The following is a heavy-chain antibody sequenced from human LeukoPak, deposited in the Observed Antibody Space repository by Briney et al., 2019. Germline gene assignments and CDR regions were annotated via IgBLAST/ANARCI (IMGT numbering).Heavy chain of an antibody. Sequence: GGSLRLSCAASGFTFSSYAMSWVRQAPGKGLEWVSYISSSGSTIYYADSVKGRFTISRDNAKNSLYLQMNSLRAEDTAVYYCARDTNGDYDYYYYYYMDVWGKGTTVTVSS. CDR1: GFTFSSYA. CDR2: ISSSGSTI. CDR3: ARDTNGDYDYYYYYYMDV. V-gene: IGHV3-48*04. D-gene: IGHD4-17*01. J-gene: IGHJ6*03.